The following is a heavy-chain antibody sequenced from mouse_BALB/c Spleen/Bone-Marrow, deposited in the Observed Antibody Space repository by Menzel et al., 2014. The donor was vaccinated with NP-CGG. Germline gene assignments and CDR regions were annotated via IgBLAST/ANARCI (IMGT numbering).Heavy chain of an antibody. V-gene: IGHV1-26*01. CDR2: INPINGDT. CDR3: AMGVRLYWYFDV. Sequence: EVKLQESGPELVKPGASVKMSCKASGYTFTDYYMKWVEQSHGKSLEWIGDINPINGDTFYNQKFKGKATLTVDRSSSTAYMQLDSLTSEDSAVYYCAMGVRLYWYFDVWGAGTTVTVSS. J-gene: IGHJ1*01. CDR1: GYTFTDYY. D-gene: IGHD2-3*01.